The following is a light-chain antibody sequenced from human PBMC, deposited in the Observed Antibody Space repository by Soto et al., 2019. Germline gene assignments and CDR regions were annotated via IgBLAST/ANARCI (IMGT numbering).Light chain of an antibody. V-gene: IGLV1-51*01. CDR1: STNIGRNY. J-gene: IGLJ2*01. CDR2: DSD. CDR3: GAWDGSLSVVL. Sequence: QSVLTQPPSVSAAPGQKITISCSGSSTNIGRNYVSWYQHLPRTAPKLVIYDSDRRPSEIPDRFSGSKSGTSATLDITGLQTGDEADYYCGAWDGSLSVVLFGGGTKLTVL.